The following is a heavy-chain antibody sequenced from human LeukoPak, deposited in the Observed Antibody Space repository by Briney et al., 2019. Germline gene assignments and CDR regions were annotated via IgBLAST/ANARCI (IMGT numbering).Heavy chain of an antibody. J-gene: IGHJ4*02. CDR1: GFTFSSYA. Sequence: GGSLRLSCAASGFTFSSYALSWVRQAPGKGLEWVSTISGSGGSTFYADSVKGRFTISRDNSKNTLYLQMNSLKAEDTAVYYCAKDWSSGKHWGQGILVTVSP. V-gene: IGHV3-23*01. CDR2: ISGSGGST. CDR3: AKDWSSGKH. D-gene: IGHD6-19*01.